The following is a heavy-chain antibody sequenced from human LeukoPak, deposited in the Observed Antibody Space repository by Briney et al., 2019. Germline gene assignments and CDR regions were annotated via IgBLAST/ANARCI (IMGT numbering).Heavy chain of an antibody. J-gene: IGHJ4*02. D-gene: IGHD3-22*01. CDR3: ASLPRRYYYDSSGYSNFDY. CDR1: GGSFSGYY. V-gene: IGHV4-34*01. CDR2: INHSGST. Sequence: PSETLSLTCAVYGGSFSGYYWSWIRQPPGKGLEWIGEINHSGSTNYNPSLKSRVTISVDTSKNQLSLKLSSVTAADTAVYYCASLPRRYYYDSSGYSNFDYWGQGTLVTVSS.